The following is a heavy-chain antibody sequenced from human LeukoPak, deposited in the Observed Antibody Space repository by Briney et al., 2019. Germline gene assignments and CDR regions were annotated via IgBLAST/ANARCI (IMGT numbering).Heavy chain of an antibody. D-gene: IGHD3-9*01. CDR3: ASPYYDILTGYSADAFDI. J-gene: IGHJ3*02. CDR2: INHSGST. Sequence: SETLSLTCAVYGGSFSGYYWSWIRQPPGKGLEWIGEINHSGSTNYNPSLKSRVTISVDTSKNQFSLKLSSVTAADTAVYYCASPYYDILTGYSADAFDIWGQGTMVTVSS. V-gene: IGHV4-34*01. CDR1: GGSFSGYY.